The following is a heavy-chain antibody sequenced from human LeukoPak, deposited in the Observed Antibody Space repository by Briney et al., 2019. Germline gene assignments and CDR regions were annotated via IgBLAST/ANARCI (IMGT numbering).Heavy chain of an antibody. Sequence: TSETLSLTCTVSGGSISSSGYYWGWIRQPPGKGLEWIGSIYYSGSTYYNPSLKSRVTISVDTSKNQFSLKLSSVTAADTAVYYCARSRGASYYFDYWGQGTLVTVSS. J-gene: IGHJ4*02. CDR2: IYYSGST. V-gene: IGHV4-39*01. CDR1: GGSISSSGYY. CDR3: ARSRGASYYFDY. D-gene: IGHD1-26*01.